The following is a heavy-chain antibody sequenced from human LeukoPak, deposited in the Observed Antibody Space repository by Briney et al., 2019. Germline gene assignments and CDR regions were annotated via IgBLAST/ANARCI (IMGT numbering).Heavy chain of an antibody. CDR2: MNPSGGST. D-gene: IGHD3-10*01. J-gene: IGHJ6*03. Sequence: ASVKVSCKASGYTFTSYHMHWVRQAPGQGLEWMGIMNPSGGSTNYAQKFQGRVTMTRDMSTSTVYMDLSSLRSEDTAVYYCARGPSITMVRGGQWYYYMDVWGKGTTVTISS. CDR1: GYTFTSYH. V-gene: IGHV1-46*01. CDR3: ARGPSITMVRGGQWYYYMDV.